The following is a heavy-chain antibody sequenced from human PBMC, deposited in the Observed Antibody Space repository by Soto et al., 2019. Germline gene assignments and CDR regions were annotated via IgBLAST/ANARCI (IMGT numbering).Heavy chain of an antibody. CDR1: GYTFTSYA. Sequence: ASVKVSCKASGYTFTSYAMHWVRQAPGQRLEWTGWINAGNGNTKYSQKFQGRVTITRDASASTAYMELSSLRSEDTAVYYCATEDTAMASYYFDYWGQGTLVTVSS. CDR2: INAGNGNT. V-gene: IGHV1-3*01. D-gene: IGHD5-18*01. J-gene: IGHJ4*02. CDR3: ATEDTAMASYYFDY.